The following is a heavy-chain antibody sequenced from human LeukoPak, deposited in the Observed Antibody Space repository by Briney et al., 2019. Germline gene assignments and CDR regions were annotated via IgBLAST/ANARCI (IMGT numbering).Heavy chain of an antibody. D-gene: IGHD3-22*01. J-gene: IGHJ6*02. CDR1: GYTLTELS. V-gene: IGHV1-24*01. CDR3: ATYNDPNRDYYYGMDV. CDR2: FDPEDGET. Sequence: GASVKVCCKVSGYTLTELSMHWVRQAPGKGLEWMGGFDPEDGETIYAQKFQGRVTMTEDTSTDTAYMELSSLRSEDTAVYYCATYNDPNRDYYYGMDVWGQGTTVTVSS.